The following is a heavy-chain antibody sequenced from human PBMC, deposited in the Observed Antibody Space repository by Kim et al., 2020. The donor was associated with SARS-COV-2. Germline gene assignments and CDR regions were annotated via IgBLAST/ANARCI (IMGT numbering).Heavy chain of an antibody. CDR1: GFTFSSYG. CDR2: IWYDGSNK. D-gene: IGHD5-12*01. J-gene: IGHJ6*02. V-gene: IGHV3-33*06. CDR3: AKDHEVATFLRLGPANYGMDV. Sequence: GGSLRLSCAASGFTFSSYGMHWVRQAPGKGLEWVAVIWYDGSNKYYADSVKGRFTISRDNSKNTLYLQMNSLRAEDTAVYYCAKDHEVATFLRLGPANYGMDVWGQGTTVTVSS.